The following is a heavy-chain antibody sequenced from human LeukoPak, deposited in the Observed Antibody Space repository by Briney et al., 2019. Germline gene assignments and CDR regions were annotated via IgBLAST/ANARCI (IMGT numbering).Heavy chain of an antibody. D-gene: IGHD5-24*01. CDR1: GYTFTGYY. CDR2: ISPNSGGT. Sequence: ASVKVSCKASGYTFTGYYMHWVRQTPGQGLEWMGWISPNSGGTDYAQKFQGRVTMTWDTSISTAYMELSRLRSDDTAVYYCARVGPIDGYHGIAFDIWGQGTMVTVSS. CDR3: ARVGPIDGYHGIAFDI. J-gene: IGHJ3*02. V-gene: IGHV1-2*02.